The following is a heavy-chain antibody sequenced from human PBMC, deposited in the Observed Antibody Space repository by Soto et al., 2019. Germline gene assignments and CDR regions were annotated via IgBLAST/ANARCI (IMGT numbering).Heavy chain of an antibody. CDR1: GFTFSSYS. D-gene: IGHD2-2*01. CDR2: ISSSSSTI. CDR3: ARGDPLVFEVPAVDWVLDAFDI. J-gene: IGHJ3*02. V-gene: IGHV3-48*02. Sequence: GGSLRLSCAASGFTFSSYSMNWVRQAPGKGLEWVSYISSSSSTIYYADSVKGRFTISRENAKNSLYLQMNSLRDEDTAVYYCARGDPLVFEVPAVDWVLDAFDIWGQGTLVPVSS.